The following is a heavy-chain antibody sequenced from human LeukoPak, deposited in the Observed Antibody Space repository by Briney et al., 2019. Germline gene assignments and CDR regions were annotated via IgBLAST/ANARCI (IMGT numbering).Heavy chain of an antibody. Sequence: PGGSLRLSCAASGFTFSSYSMNWVRQAPGKGLEWVSSISSSSYIYYADSVKGRFTISRDNAKNSLYLQMNSLRAGDTAVYYCARGPNMNGDYWGQGTLVTVSS. CDR2: ISSSSYI. CDR3: ARGPNMNGDY. CDR1: GFTFSSYS. V-gene: IGHV3-21*01. D-gene: IGHD2/OR15-2a*01. J-gene: IGHJ4*02.